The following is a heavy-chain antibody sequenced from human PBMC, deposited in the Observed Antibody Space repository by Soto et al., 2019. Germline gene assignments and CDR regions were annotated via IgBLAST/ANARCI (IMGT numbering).Heavy chain of an antibody. CDR3: GSVSHDSGDYYFDY. CDR1: GGSISSGGYS. Sequence: QLQLQESGSGLVKPSQTLSLTCAVSGGSISSGGYSWSWIRQPPGKGLEWIGYIYHSGSTYYNPYLQSRVTISVANSKARFSLQLSSAAAADTAVYYCGSVSHDSGDYYFDYWGQGTLVTVSS. V-gene: IGHV4-30-2*01. CDR2: IYHSGST. D-gene: IGHD4-17*01. J-gene: IGHJ4*02.